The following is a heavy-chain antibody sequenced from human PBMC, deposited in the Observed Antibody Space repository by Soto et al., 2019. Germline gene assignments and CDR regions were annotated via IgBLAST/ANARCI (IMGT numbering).Heavy chain of an antibody. D-gene: IGHD2-2*01. J-gene: IGHJ4*02. V-gene: IGHV1-69*02. Sequence: QVQLVQSGAEVKKPGSSVKVSCKASGGIFNRYSVSWVRQAPGQELEWMGRIIPLFGITNYAQKFQGRFMITADKSTNTAYMEVNGLRSEDTALYYCATFYGGDCTTTTCYGDFDYWGQGTLVTVTS. CDR2: IIPLFGIT. CDR3: ATFYGGDCTTTTCYGDFDY. CDR1: GGIFNRYS.